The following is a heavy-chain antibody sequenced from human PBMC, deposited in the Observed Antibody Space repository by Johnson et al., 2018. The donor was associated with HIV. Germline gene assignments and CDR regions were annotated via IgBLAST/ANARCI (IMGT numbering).Heavy chain of an antibody. CDR1: GFTFSNSA. D-gene: IGHD1-26*01. J-gene: IGHJ3*02. CDR3: ARALEVGATTANEAFDI. Sequence: VQLVESGGGVVQPGRSLRLSCAASGFTFSNSAMHWVRQAPGKGLEWVAVISYDGSNKFYADSDSMKGRFTISRDNSKNTLYLQMNSLRAEDTALYYCARALEVGATTANEAFDIWGQGTMVTVSS. CDR2: ISYDGSNK. V-gene: IGHV3-30*04.